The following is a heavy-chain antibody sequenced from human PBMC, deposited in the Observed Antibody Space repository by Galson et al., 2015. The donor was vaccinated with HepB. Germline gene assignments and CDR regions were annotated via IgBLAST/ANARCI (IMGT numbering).Heavy chain of an antibody. CDR2: IYSGGST. Sequence: SLRLSCAASGFTVSSNYMSWVRQAPGKGLEWVSVIYSGGSTYYADSVKGRFTISRHNSKNTLYLQMNSLRAEDTAVYYCAATKTGCSSTSCYAGAPRYYYYGMDVWGQGTTVTVSS. D-gene: IGHD2-2*01. CDR1: GFTVSSNY. CDR3: AATKTGCSSTSCYAGAPRYYYYGMDV. V-gene: IGHV3-53*04. J-gene: IGHJ6*02.